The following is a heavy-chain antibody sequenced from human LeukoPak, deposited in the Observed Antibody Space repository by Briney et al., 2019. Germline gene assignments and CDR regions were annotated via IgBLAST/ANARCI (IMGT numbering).Heavy chain of an antibody. V-gene: IGHV3-21*01. D-gene: IGHD1-26*01. Sequence: SGGSLRLSCAASGFTFSSYAMSWVRQAPGKGLEWVSSISSSSSYIYYADSVKGRFTISRDNAKNSLYLQMNSLRAEDTAVYYCARDSGGGHYTECFDYWGQGTLVTVSS. CDR3: ARDSGGGHYTECFDY. CDR2: ISSSSSYI. J-gene: IGHJ4*02. CDR1: GFTFSSYA.